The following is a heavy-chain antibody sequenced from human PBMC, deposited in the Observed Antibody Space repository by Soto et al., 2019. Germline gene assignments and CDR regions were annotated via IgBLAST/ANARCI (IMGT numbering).Heavy chain of an antibody. CDR1: GFTVSSNY. J-gene: IGHJ6*02. CDR2: IYSGGST. D-gene: IGHD7-27*01. CDR3: ARDNWGPRLWGMDV. V-gene: IGHV3-53*01. Sequence: EVQLVESGGGLIQPGGSLRLSCAASGFTVSSNYMSWVRQAPGKGLEWVSVIYSGGSTYYADSVKGRFTISRDNSKNTLYLQMNSRRAEDTAVYYCARDNWGPRLWGMDVWGQGTTVTVSS.